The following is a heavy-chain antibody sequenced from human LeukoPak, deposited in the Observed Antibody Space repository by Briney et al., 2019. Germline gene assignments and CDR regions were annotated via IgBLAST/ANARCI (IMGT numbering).Heavy chain of an antibody. CDR3: ARGVRYYYGSGSWFWFDP. V-gene: IGHV1-8*02. Sequence: ASVKVSCKASGGTFSSYAISWVRQAPGQGLEWMGWMNPNSGNTGYAQKFQGRVTMTRNTSISTAYMELSSLRSEDTAVYYCARGVRYYYGSGSWFWFDPWGQGTLVTVSS. CDR2: MNPNSGNT. J-gene: IGHJ5*02. CDR1: GGTFSSYA. D-gene: IGHD3-10*01.